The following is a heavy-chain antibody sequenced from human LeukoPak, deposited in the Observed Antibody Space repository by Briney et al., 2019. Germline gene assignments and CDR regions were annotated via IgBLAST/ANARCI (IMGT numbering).Heavy chain of an antibody. CDR3: ARALSDTSGYELAY. V-gene: IGHV1-69*02. CDR2: IIPGLGII. J-gene: IGHJ4*02. CDR1: GGTFSNYT. D-gene: IGHD3-22*01. Sequence: GSSVKVSCKASGGTFSNYTIPWVRQAPGQGLEWMGRIIPGLGIINYAQKFQGRVTVTADKSTSTAYMELSSLRADDTAVYYCARALSDTSGYELAYWGQGTLVTVSS.